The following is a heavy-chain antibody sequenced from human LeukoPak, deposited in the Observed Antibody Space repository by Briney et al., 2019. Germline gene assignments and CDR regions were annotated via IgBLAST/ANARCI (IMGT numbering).Heavy chain of an antibody. D-gene: IGHD3-3*01. J-gene: IGHJ4*02. CDR2: IPNDGRNK. CDR3: ARDPVSVGLRINSDF. CDR1: GFTFSSYA. V-gene: IGHV3-30*04. Sequence: GGSLRLSCAASGFTFSSYAMHWVRQAPDKGLEWVALIPNDGRNKYHADSVKGRFTISRDNSKNTVYLQMNSLRVEDTAVYYCARDPVSVGLRINSDFWGQGTLVTVSS.